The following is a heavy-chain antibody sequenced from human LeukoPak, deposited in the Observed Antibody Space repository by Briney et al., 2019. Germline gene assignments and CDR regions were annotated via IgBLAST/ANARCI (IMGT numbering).Heavy chain of an antibody. D-gene: IGHD6-6*01. V-gene: IGHV3-11*04. Sequence: GGSLRLSCAASGFTFSDYYMSWIRQAPGKGLEGVSYISSSGSTIYYADSVKGRFTISRDNAKNSLYLQMNSLRAEDTAVYYCATSQYSSSQMDYFDYWGQGTLVTVSS. CDR1: GFTFSDYY. CDR2: ISSSGSTI. J-gene: IGHJ4*02. CDR3: ATSQYSSSQMDYFDY.